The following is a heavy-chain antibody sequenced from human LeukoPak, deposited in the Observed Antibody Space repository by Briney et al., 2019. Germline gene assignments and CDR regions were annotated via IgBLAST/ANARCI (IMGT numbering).Heavy chain of an antibody. CDR1: GYTFTSYG. J-gene: IGHJ4*02. Sequence: GASVKVSCKASGYTFTSYGISWVRQAPGQGLEWMGWISAYNGNTNYAQKLQGRVTMTTDTSTSTAYMELRSLRSDDTAVYYCAREEGAASGYCSGGSCEGEEYWGQGTLVTVSS. CDR2: ISAYNGNT. D-gene: IGHD2-15*01. V-gene: IGHV1-18*01. CDR3: AREEGAASGYCSGGSCEGEEY.